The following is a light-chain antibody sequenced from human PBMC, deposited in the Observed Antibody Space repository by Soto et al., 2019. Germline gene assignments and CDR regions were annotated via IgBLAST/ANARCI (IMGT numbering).Light chain of an antibody. V-gene: IGKV1-39*01. CDR1: QNISGF. Sequence: DIQMTQSPSSLSASVGDRVTITCRASQNISGFLHWYQQKPGQAPKLLIYAESTLHSGVPSQFSGSGSGTDFALTITGLQPEDFATYCCHQSYTTPQTFGQGTQVQIK. J-gene: IGKJ1*01. CDR2: AES. CDR3: HQSYTTPQT.